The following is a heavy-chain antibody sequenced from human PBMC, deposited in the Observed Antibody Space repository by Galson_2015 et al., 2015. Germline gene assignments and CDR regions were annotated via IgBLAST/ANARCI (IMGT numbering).Heavy chain of an antibody. CDR2: IKQDGSEK. J-gene: IGHJ4*02. Sequence: SLRLSCAASGFTFSTYWMSWVRQAPGKGLEWVANIKQDGSEKYHVDPVKGRFTISRDNAKNSLFLQMNSLRAEDTAVYYCATAAWSGAYWGQGTLVTVSS. CDR3: ATAAWSGAY. CDR1: GFTFSTYW. V-gene: IGHV3-7*01. D-gene: IGHD7-27*01.